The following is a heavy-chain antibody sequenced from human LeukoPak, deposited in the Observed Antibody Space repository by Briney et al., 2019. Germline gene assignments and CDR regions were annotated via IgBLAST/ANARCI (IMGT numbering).Heavy chain of an antibody. CDR1: GFTFSSYA. D-gene: IGHD4-17*01. V-gene: IGHV3-30*04. Sequence: GRSLRLSCAASGFTFSSYAMHWVRQAPGKGLEWVAVISYDGSNKYYADSVKGRFTISRDNSKNTLYLQMNSLRAEDTAVYHCARDPNRNDYGDYVLDYWGQGTLVTVSS. CDR3: ARDPNRNDYGDYVLDY. J-gene: IGHJ4*02. CDR2: ISYDGSNK.